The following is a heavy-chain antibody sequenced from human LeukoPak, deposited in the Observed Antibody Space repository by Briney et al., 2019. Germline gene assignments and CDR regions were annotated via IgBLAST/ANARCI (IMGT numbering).Heavy chain of an antibody. V-gene: IGHV4-38-2*02. D-gene: IGHD6-19*01. J-gene: IGHJ4*02. CDR1: GYFISSGYY. CDR3: ARTSSSGLVGGYYFDY. Sequence: SETLSPTCTVSGYFISSGYYWGWIRQPPGKGLQWIGSIHHSGSTYYNPSLKSRVTISVDTSKNQFSLKLSSVTAADTAVYYCARTSSSGLVGGYYFDYWGQGTLFTVSS. CDR2: IHHSGST.